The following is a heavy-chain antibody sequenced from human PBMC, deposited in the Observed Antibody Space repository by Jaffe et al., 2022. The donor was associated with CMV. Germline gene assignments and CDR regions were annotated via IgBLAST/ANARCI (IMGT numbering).Heavy chain of an antibody. Sequence: QVQLVESGGGVVQPGRSLRLSCAASGFTFSSYGMHWVRQAPGKGLEWVAVIWYDGSNKYYADSVKGRFTISRDNSKNTLYLQMNSLRAEDTAVYYCARNTAMVTGIYYYYYGMDVWGQGTTVTVSS. D-gene: IGHD5-18*01. CDR1: GFTFSSYG. V-gene: IGHV3-33*01. J-gene: IGHJ6*02. CDR3: ARNTAMVTGIYYYYYGMDV. CDR2: IWYDGSNK.